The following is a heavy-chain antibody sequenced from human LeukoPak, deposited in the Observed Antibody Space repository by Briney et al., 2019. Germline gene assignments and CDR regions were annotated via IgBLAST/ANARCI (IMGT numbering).Heavy chain of an antibody. CDR1: GYTFTSYG. Sequence: ASVKVSCKASGYTFTSYGISWVRQAPGQGLEWMGWISPYNGNTHYAQKLQGRVTMTTDTSTSAAYMELRSLRSDDTAVYYCARDSGTTGEVKFDPWGQGTLVTVSS. J-gene: IGHJ5*02. D-gene: IGHD3-10*01. CDR3: ARDSGTTGEVKFDP. CDR2: ISPYNGNT. V-gene: IGHV1-18*01.